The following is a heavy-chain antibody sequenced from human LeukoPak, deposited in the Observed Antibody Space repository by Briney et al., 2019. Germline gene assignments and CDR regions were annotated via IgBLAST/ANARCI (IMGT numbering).Heavy chain of an antibody. J-gene: IGHJ6*03. Sequence: SETLSLTCTVSDGSISSYYWSWIRQPPGKGLEWIGYIYYGGSTNYNPSLKSRVTISVDTSKNQFSLKLSSVTAADTAVYYCARALQTGVLYYYYYYMDVWGKGTTVTVSS. CDR3: ARALQTGVLYYYYYYMDV. CDR2: IYYGGST. D-gene: IGHD1-1*01. V-gene: IGHV4-59*01. CDR1: DGSISSYY.